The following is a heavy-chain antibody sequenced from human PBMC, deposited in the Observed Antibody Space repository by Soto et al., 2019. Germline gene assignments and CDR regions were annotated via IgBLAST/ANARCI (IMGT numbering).Heavy chain of an antibody. J-gene: IGHJ4*02. Sequence: EVQLLESGGGLVQPGGSLRLSCATSGFTFNNKAMNWVRQAPGKGLEWVAVISGVDNGAYYAESVKGRFTISRDNSKNKVTLQMNNLRAEDTAVYYCAKGRAGHTSGADYWGQGTLVTVSS. V-gene: IGHV3-23*01. D-gene: IGHD6-19*01. CDR3: AKGRAGHTSGADY. CDR2: ISGVDNGA. CDR1: GFTFNNKA.